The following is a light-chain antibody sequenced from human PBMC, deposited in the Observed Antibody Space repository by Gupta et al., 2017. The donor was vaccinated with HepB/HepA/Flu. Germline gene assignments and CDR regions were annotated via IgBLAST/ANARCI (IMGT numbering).Light chain of an antibody. J-gene: IGKJ4*01. V-gene: IGKV1-9*01. Sequence: DIQLTQSPSFLSASVGDRVTITCRASQGISSYLAWYQQKPGKAPKLLIYAASTLQSGVPSRFSGSGSGTEFTLTISRLQPEDFATYYCQQLNSYPRAPLTFGGGTKVEIK. CDR1: QGISSY. CDR2: AAS. CDR3: QQLNSYPRAPLT.